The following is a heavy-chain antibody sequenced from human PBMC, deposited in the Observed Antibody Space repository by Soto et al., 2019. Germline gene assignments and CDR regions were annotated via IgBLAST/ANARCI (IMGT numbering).Heavy chain of an antibody. D-gene: IGHD1-26*01. CDR1: GGSISSGGYY. CDR3: ARGRLRVGAQYYYYYYGMDV. CDR2: IYYSGST. Sequence: SETLSLTCTVSGGSISSGGYYWSWIRQHPGKGLEWIGYIYYSGSTYYNPSLKSRVTISVDTSKNQFSLKLSSVTAADTAVYYCARGRLRVGAQYYYYYYGMDVWGQGTTVTVSS. V-gene: IGHV4-31*03. J-gene: IGHJ6*02.